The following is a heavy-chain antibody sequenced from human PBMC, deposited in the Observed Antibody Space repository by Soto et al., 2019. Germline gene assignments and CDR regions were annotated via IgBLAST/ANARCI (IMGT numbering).Heavy chain of an antibody. D-gene: IGHD6-6*01. Sequence: QVQLVESGGGVVQPGRSLRLSCVASGFTFSGYAMHWVRQAPGKGLEWVALMSYDGSIKFHADAVKGRFTISRDNSKDTMSLQMNILRADDTAVYSCARADGSSFRAVLDYWGQGTLVTVSS. CDR2: MSYDGSIK. CDR1: GFTFSGYA. J-gene: IGHJ4*02. V-gene: IGHV3-30-3*01. CDR3: ARADGSSFRAVLDY.